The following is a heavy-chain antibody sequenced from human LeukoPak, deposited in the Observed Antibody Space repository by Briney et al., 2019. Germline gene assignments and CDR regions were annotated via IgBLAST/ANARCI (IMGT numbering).Heavy chain of an antibody. CDR2: ISYDGSNK. V-gene: IGHV3-30-3*01. Sequence: GRSLRLSCAASGFTFSSYAMHWVHQAPGKGLEWVAVISYDGSNKYYADSVKGRFTISRDNSKNTLYLQMNSLRAEDTAVYYCARDFDYYGSGSYGDYWGQGTLVTVSS. CDR3: ARDFDYYGSGSYGDY. J-gene: IGHJ4*02. CDR1: GFTFSSYA. D-gene: IGHD3-10*01.